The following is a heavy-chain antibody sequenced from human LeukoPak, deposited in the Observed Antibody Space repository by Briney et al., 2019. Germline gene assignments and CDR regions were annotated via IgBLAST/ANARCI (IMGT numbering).Heavy chain of an antibody. CDR2: ISSSNSTI. V-gene: IGHV3-48*03. Sequence: GGSLRLSCTASGFTFGDYAMNWVRQAPGKGLEWVSYISSSNSTIYYADSVKGRFTISRDNAKNSLYLQMNSLRAEDTAVYYCARDHRGVNDYWGQGTLVTVSS. J-gene: IGHJ4*02. CDR1: GFTFGDYA. CDR3: ARDHRGVNDY. D-gene: IGHD3-10*01.